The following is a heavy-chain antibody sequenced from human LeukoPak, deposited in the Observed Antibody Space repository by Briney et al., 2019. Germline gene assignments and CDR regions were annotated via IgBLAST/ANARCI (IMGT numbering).Heavy chain of an antibody. D-gene: IGHD3-16*01. J-gene: IGHJ3*02. Sequence: GGSLRLSCAASGFTFSTYSMNWVRQAPGKGLEWVSCIGTRSTYIYYADSVKGRFTISRDNAKNSLYLQMNSLRAEDTAVYYCARARGRSINDAFDIWGQGTMVTVSS. CDR2: IGTRSTYI. V-gene: IGHV3-21*01. CDR3: ARARGRSINDAFDI. CDR1: GFTFSTYS.